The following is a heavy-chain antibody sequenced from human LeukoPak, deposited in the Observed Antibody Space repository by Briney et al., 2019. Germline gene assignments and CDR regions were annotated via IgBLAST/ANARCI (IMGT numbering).Heavy chain of an antibody. Sequence: GGSLRLSCAASKFIFSNYWMSWVRQAPGKRLEWVAYIKKTGSETYYVDSVKGRFTITRDNARNSLFLQMNSLRAEDTAVYYCAREDGYCSGGNCYSYFDSWGQGTLVTVSS. J-gene: IGHJ4*02. CDR2: IKKTGSET. CDR3: AREDGYCSGGNCYSYFDS. D-gene: IGHD2-15*01. V-gene: IGHV3-7*01. CDR1: KFIFSNYW.